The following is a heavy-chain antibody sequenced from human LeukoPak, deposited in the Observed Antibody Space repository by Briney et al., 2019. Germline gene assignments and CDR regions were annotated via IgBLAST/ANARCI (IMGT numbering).Heavy chain of an antibody. CDR1: GFTFSDYY. CDR3: STDNFFDT. V-gene: IGHV3-11*01. J-gene: IGHJ5*02. CDR2: ISATGSYV. D-gene: IGHD3-10*01. Sequence: GGSLRLSCVASGFTFSDYYMTWIRQAPGKGLETISHISATGSYVDYADSVKGRFPVSRDNAKNSLYVQMGVYYCARDPPGYKSTDNFFDTWGQGTLVTVSS.